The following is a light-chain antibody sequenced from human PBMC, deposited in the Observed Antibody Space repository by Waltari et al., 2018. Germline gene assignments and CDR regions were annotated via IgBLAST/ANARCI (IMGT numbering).Light chain of an antibody. CDR1: QSVSPY. J-gene: IGKJ2*01. CDR2: VVI. V-gene: IGKV3-11*01. CDR3: QQLYNWPRGA. Sequence: EIVLTQSPATLSLTPGETANLSCRSSQSVSPYIAWYQQKPGQAPRLLIYVVIRKATGIPARFSGSGSGTDFTLTISSLEPEDFAVYYCQQLYNWPRGAFGQGTKLEI.